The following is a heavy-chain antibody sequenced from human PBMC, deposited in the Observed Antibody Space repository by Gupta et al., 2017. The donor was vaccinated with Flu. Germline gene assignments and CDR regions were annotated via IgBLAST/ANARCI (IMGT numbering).Heavy chain of an antibody. CDR2: MNPNSGNT. D-gene: IGHD5-12*01. Sequence: QVQLVQSGAEVKKPGASVKVSCKASGYTFTSYDINWVRQATGQGLEWMGWMNPNSGNTGYAQKFQGRVTMTRNTSISTAYMELSSLRSEDTAVYYCARGIYMPARGRGPFRDYWGQGTLVTVSS. J-gene: IGHJ4*02. CDR1: GYTFTSYD. CDR3: ARGIYMPARGRGPFRDY. V-gene: IGHV1-8*01.